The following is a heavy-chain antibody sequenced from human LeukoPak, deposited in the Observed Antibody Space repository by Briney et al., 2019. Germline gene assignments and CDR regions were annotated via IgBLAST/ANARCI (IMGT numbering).Heavy chain of an antibody. Sequence: GGSLRLSCAASGFTFNNYAMTWVRQAPGKGLEWVSGISGSGGSAYYADSVKGRFTISRDNSKNTLYLQMNSLRVEDTAIYFCTKDLGGYNNCGAHYWGQGTLVTVSS. CDR3: TKDLGGYNNCGAHY. CDR1: GFTFNNYA. CDR2: ISGSGGSA. V-gene: IGHV3-23*01. D-gene: IGHD5-24*01. J-gene: IGHJ4*02.